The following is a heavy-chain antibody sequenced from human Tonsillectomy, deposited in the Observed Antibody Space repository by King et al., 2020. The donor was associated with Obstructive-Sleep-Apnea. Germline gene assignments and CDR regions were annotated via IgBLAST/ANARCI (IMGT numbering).Heavy chain of an antibody. CDR1: GFTFSSYS. CDR2: IRCCSSTI. J-gene: IGHJ4*02. CDR3: ARGSYGDYVGGFDY. D-gene: IGHD4-17*01. V-gene: IGHV3-48*04. Sequence: VQLVESGGGLVQPGGSLRLSCAASGFTFSSYSMNWFRQAPGKGLEWVSYIRCCSSTISCADSVKGRFTISRDNGENSLYLQMNSLKAEDTAVYYCARGSYGDYVGGFDYWGQGTLVTVSS.